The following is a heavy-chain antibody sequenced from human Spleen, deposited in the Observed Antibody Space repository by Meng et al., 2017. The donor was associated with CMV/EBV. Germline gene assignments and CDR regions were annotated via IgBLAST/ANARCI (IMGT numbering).Heavy chain of an antibody. CDR2: IYYSGST. Sequence: SIRIGGYYWSWVRLHPGKGLEWIGYIYYSGSTYYNPSLMSRLTISVDTSKNQFSLNLSSVTAADTAVYYCARVYCSSTSCYYHYFDYWGQGTLVTVSS. CDR1: SIRIGGYY. J-gene: IGHJ4*02. D-gene: IGHD2-2*01. CDR3: ARVYCSSTSCYYHYFDY. V-gene: IGHV4-31*02.